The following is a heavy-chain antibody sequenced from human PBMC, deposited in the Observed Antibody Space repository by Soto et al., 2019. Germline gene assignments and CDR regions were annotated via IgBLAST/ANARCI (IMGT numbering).Heavy chain of an antibody. D-gene: IGHD5-12*01. Sequence: QVQLVQSGAEVKKPGSSVKVSCKTSGGTFSNDIITWVRQAPGQGLEWMGRIITLLDIANYAQKFQGRVTITADKSTSTAYMERNSLRSEDTAVYYCARDSPIGSTFSGYEAIDYWGQGTLVTVSS. CDR2: IITLLDIA. CDR1: GGTFSNDI. J-gene: IGHJ4*02. CDR3: ARDSPIGSTFSGYEAIDY. V-gene: IGHV1-69*08.